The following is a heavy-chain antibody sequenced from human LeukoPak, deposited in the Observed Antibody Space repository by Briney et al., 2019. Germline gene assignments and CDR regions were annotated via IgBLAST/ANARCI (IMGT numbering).Heavy chain of an antibody. J-gene: IGHJ4*02. CDR3: ARHDGSSFIYYVDH. Sequence: GGSLRLSCAASGSSVSSRAMSWVRQAPGKGLEWVSTISNSGYNTWYADSVKGRFTISRDNSQNTLYLQMSSLRAEDTALYYCARHDGSSFIYYVDHWGQGALVTVSS. V-gene: IGHV3-23*01. CDR1: GSSVSSRA. D-gene: IGHD1-26*01. CDR2: ISNSGYNT.